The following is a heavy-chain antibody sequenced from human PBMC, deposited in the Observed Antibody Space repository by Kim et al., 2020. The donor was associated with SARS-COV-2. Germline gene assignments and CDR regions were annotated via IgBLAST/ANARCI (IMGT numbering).Heavy chain of an antibody. J-gene: IGHJ6*02. CDR3: ARVRYRRFGELYYYYGMDV. Sequence: SETLSLTCAVYGGSFSGYYWSWIRQPPGKGLEWIGEINHSGSTNYNPSLKSRVTISVDTSKNQFSLKLSSVTAADTAVYYCARVRYRRFGELYYYYGMDVWGQGTTVTVSS. CDR1: GGSFSGYY. CDR2: INHSGST. D-gene: IGHD3-10*01. V-gene: IGHV4-34*01.